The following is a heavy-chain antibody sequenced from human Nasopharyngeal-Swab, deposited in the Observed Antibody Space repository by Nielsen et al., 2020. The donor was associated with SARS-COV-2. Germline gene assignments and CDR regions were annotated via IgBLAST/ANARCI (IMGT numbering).Heavy chain of an antibody. Sequence: SETLSLTCTVSGGSISSGGYYWSWIRQHPGKGLEWIGYIYYSGSTNYNPSLKSRVTISVDTSKNQFSLKLSSVTAADTAVYYCARGAVLLWFGELLSDFDYWGQGTLVTVSS. CDR3: ARGAVLLWFGELLSDFDY. CDR1: GGSISSGGYY. J-gene: IGHJ4*02. D-gene: IGHD3-10*01. CDR2: IYYSGST. V-gene: IGHV4-61*08.